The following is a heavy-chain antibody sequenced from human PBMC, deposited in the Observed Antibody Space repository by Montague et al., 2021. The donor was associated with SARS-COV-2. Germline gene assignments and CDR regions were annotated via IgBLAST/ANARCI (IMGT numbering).Heavy chain of an antibody. CDR2: LHHSGST. Sequence: SETLSLTCSVSGYSITRVFWGWLRQPPGKGLEWIGHLHHSGSTNXNASLKSRLTMSPDTSKDQFSLQLSSVTAADTAVYYCARLYLGFNGKMYFFDAWGQGILVTVPS. V-gene: IGHV4-59*01. CDR3: ARLYLGFNGKMYFFDA. D-gene: IGHD2-8*01. J-gene: IGHJ4*02. CDR1: GYSITRVF.